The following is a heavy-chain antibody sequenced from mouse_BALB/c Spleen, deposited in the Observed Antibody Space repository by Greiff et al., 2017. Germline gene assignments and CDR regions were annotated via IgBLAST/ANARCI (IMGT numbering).Heavy chain of an antibody. Sequence: EVQLLESGGDLVKPGGSLKLSCAASGFTFSSYGMSWVRQTPDKRLEWVATISSGGSYTYYPDSVKGRFTIARDNAKNTLYLQMSSLKSEDTAMYYCARSNYDYDESPYYAMDYWGQGTSVTVSA. CDR3: ARSNYDYDESPYYAMDY. D-gene: IGHD2-4*01. CDR2: ISSGGSYT. V-gene: IGHV5-6*01. CDR1: GFTFSSYG. J-gene: IGHJ4*01.